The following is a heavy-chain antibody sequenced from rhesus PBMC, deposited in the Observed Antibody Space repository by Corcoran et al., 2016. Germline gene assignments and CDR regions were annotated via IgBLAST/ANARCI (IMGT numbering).Heavy chain of an antibody. CDR3: ATGGSKSLDY. V-gene: IGHV1-111*02. Sequence: EVQLVQSGAEVKKPGASVKISCKASGYTFTDYSLHWVRQSPGKGLEWMGRVDPEDGEAIHEQKFQDRVTITADTSTDTAYMELSSLRSEDTAVYYCATGGSKSLDYWGQGVLVTVSS. D-gene: IGHD4-23*01. CDR2: VDPEDGEA. CDR1: GYTFTDYS. J-gene: IGHJ4*01.